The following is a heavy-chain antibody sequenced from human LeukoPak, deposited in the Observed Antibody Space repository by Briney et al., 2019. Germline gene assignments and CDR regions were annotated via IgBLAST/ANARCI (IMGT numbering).Heavy chain of an antibody. J-gene: IGHJ4*02. V-gene: IGHV1-24*01. CDR1: GYTLTELS. CDR2: FDPEDGET. D-gene: IGHD3-9*01. Sequence: ASVKVSFKVSGYTLTELSMHWVRQAPGKGVEWMGGFDPEDGETIYAQKFQGRVTMTEDTSTDTAYMELSSLRSEDSAVYYCATDRGKGFFDWLLEYWGQGTLVTVSS. CDR3: ATDRGKGFFDWLLEY.